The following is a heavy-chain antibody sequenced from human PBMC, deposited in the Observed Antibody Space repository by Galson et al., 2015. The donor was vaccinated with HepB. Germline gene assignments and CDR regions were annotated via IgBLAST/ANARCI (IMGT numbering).Heavy chain of an antibody. CDR2: IIPTLGTA. D-gene: IGHD3-22*01. Sequence: SVKVSCKASGGTFSSYTITWVRQAPGQGLEWMGGIIPTLGTANYAQKFQDRVTIRVEESTSTVYMDLRSLRSEDTAMYYCARVAFYSDSGGYYRPTHYYYYYGMDVWGQGTTVTVSS. V-gene: IGHV1-69*13. J-gene: IGHJ6*02. CDR1: GGTFSSYT. CDR3: ARVAFYSDSGGYYRPTHYYYYYGMDV.